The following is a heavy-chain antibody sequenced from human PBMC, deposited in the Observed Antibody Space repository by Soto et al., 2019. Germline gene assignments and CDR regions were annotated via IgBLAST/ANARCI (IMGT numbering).Heavy chain of an antibody. CDR3: AKDRYSSSAYYYYGMDA. CDR1: GFIFDDYA. CDR2: ISGNSGSL. D-gene: IGHD6-6*01. J-gene: IGHJ6*02. V-gene: IGHV3-9*01. Sequence: EVQLVESGGGLVQPGRSLRLSCAASGFIFDDYAMHWVRQARGKGLEWVAVISGNSGSLGYADSVKGRFTISRDNAKNSLYLQMNRLRADDTALYYCAKDRYSSSAYYYYGMDAWGQGTTVTVSS.